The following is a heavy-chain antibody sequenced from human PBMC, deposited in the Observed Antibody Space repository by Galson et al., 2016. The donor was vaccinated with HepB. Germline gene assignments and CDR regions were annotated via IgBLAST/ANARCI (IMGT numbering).Heavy chain of an antibody. J-gene: IGHJ6*02. D-gene: IGHD2-2*01. V-gene: IGHV4-30-4*08. CDR3: ARDSTTSPREYYGIDV. Sequence: TLSLTCTISGASISSGDNYWTWVRQPPGKGLEWIGYIHSSGTTQYNPSLKRRLIISLDTSWNQFSLKLSAVTAADTAVYYCARDSTTSPREYYGIDVWGQGTTVTVSS. CDR1: GASISSGDNY. CDR2: IHSSGTT.